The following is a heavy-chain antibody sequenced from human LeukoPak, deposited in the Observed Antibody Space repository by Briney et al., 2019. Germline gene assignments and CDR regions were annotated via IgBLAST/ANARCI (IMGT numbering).Heavy chain of an antibody. CDR1: GFTFSSYA. V-gene: IGHV3-23*01. D-gene: IGHD1-26*01. CDR3: AKGGSDYDDRGYSFDY. Sequence: GGSLRLSCAASGFTFSSYAVSWVRQAPGKGLEWVSAISSSGGNTCYADSVKGRFTISRDNSKNTLYLQMNSLRAEDTAVYYCAKGGSDYDDRGYSFDYWGQGALVTVSS. J-gene: IGHJ4*02. CDR2: ISSSGGNT.